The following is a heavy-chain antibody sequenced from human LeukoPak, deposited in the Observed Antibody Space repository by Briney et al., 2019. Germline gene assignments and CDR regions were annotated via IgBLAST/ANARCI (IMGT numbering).Heavy chain of an antibody. CDR2: IYYSGST. V-gene: IGHV4-59*08. CDR1: GGSISGYY. D-gene: IGHD6-13*01. Sequence: PSETLSLTCTVSGGSISGYYWSWIRQPPGKGLDWIGYIYYSGSTNYNPSLRSRLTISVDTSKNQFSLKLSSVTAADTAVYYCARSKIAAAVSFDYWGQGTLVTVSS. J-gene: IGHJ4*02. CDR3: ARSKIAAAVSFDY.